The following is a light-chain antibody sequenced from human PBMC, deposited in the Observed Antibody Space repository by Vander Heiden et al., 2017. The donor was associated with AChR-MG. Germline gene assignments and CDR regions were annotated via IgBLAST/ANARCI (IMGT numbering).Light chain of an antibody. CDR2: DAS. CDR3: QHYVDLPLT. CDR1: QNVLNK. Sequence: EIVLTQSPGTLSLSPGEGATFSCRASQNVLNKLAWYQQKPGQAPRLLIYDASTRATGIPGRFSGSGSGTDFTLTISRLEPEDLAEYYCQHYVDLPLTFGGGTRV. J-gene: IGKJ4*01. V-gene: IGKV3-20*01.